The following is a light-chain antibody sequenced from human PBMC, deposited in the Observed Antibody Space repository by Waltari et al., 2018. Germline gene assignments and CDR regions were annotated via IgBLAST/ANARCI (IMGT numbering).Light chain of an antibody. V-gene: IGKV4-1*01. CDR1: QSVLYNSNDKNY. J-gene: IGKJ1*01. Sequence: DIVMTQSPDSLAVSPGERATISCRSSQSVLYNSNDKNYLAWYQQKPGQPPRLLIYWASTRESGVPDRFSGSGSGTDFTLTISNLQAEDVAVYYCQQYYRSRTFGQGTKVEIK. CDR2: WAS. CDR3: QQYYRSRT.